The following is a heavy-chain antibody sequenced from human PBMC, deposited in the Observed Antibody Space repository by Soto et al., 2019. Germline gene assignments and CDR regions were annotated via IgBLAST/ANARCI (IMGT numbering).Heavy chain of an antibody. D-gene: IGHD3-3*01. V-gene: IGHV3-23*01. Sequence: GGSLRLSCAVSGFTTNKHAMSWVRQAPEKGLEWVAGISGSGAGKYYAESVKGRFTISRDNSKNTLYLQMNSLRAEDTAVYYCAKGGPLTIFGVVTTQDYYYYGMDVWGQGTTVTVSS. CDR2: ISGSGAGK. CDR3: AKGGPLTIFGVVTTQDYYYYGMDV. CDR1: GFTTNKHA. J-gene: IGHJ6*02.